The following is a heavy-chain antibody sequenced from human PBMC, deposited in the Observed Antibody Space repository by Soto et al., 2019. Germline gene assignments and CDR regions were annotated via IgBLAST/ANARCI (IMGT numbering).Heavy chain of an antibody. J-gene: IGHJ5*02. V-gene: IGHV3-48*02. Sequence: GGSLRLSCAASGFTFSSYSMNWVRQAPGKGLEWVSYISSSSSTIYYADSVKGRFTISRDNAKNSLYLQMSSLRDEDTAVYYCAREAGTWPLPLNWFYPWGQGTLVTVSS. CDR2: ISSSSSTI. D-gene: IGHD6-19*01. CDR3: AREAGTWPLPLNWFYP. CDR1: GFTFSSYS.